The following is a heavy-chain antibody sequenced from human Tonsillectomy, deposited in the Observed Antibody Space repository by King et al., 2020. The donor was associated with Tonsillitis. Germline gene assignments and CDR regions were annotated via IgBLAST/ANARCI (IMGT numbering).Heavy chain of an antibody. Sequence: VQLVESGTEVKEPGESLRISCEASGYNFARFWIAWVRQRPGKGLEWMGIIYPGDSDTRYSPSFQGQVTISADKSITTAYLQWSSLKAPDTAIHYCARLRMGRIVGGRPLGWFDPWGQGTLVTVSS. V-gene: IGHV5-51*01. CDR2: IYPGDSDT. J-gene: IGHJ5*02. CDR3: ARLRMGRIVGGRPLGWFDP. D-gene: IGHD1-26*01. CDR1: GYNFARFW.